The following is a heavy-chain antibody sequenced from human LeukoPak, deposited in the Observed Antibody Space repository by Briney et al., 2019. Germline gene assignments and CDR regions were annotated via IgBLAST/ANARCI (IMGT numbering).Heavy chain of an antibody. CDR3: ARVSLWFGELLPSDP. D-gene: IGHD3-10*01. J-gene: IGHJ5*02. CDR2: ISAHNGNT. Sequence: GASVKVSCKASGYTFTSYGIIWVRQAPGQGLEWMGWISAHNGNTNYAQKLQGRVTMTTDTSTSTAYMELRSLRSDDTAVYYCARVSLWFGELLPSDPWGQGTLVTVSS. CDR1: GYTFTSYG. V-gene: IGHV1-18*01.